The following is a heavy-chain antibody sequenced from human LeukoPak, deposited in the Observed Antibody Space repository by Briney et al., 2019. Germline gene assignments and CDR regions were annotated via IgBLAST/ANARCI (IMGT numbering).Heavy chain of an antibody. J-gene: IGHJ4*02. D-gene: IGHD4-17*01. CDR3: ARVYGDYGFDY. CDR1: GYTFTSYA. CDR2: ISAYNGNT. Sequence: ASVKVSCKASGYTFTSYAMHWVRQAPGQGLEWMGWISAYNGNTNYAQKLQGRVTMTTDTSTSTAYMELRSLRSDDTAVYYCARVYGDYGFDYWGQGTLVTVSS. V-gene: IGHV1-18*01.